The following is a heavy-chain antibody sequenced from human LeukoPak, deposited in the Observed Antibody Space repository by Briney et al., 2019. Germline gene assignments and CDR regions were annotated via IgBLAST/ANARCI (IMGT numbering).Heavy chain of an antibody. Sequence: SETLSLTCTVSGVSISSGDYYWSWIRQPPGKGLEWIGYIYYSGSTYYNPSLKSRVTISVDTSKNQFSLKLSSVTAADTAVYYCARGRYYYGMDVWGQGTTVTVSS. CDR1: GVSISSGDYY. CDR3: ARGRYYYGMDV. J-gene: IGHJ6*02. V-gene: IGHV4-30-4*01. CDR2: IYYSGST.